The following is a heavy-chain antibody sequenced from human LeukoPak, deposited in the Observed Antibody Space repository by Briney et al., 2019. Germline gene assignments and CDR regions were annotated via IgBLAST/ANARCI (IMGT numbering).Heavy chain of an antibody. V-gene: IGHV4-59*01. CDR1: GGFISSYY. J-gene: IGHJ3*02. CDR3: ARDRQGAFDI. Sequence: SETLSLTCTVSGGFISSYYWSWIRQPPGKGLERIGYIYYSGSTNYNPSLKSRVTISVDTSKNQFSLKLSSVTAADTAVYYCARDRQGAFDIWGQGTMVTVSS. CDR2: IYYSGST.